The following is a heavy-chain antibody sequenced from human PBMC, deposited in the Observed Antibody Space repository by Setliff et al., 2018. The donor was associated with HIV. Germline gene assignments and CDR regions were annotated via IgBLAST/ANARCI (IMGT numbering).Heavy chain of an antibody. J-gene: IGHJ4*02. CDR1: TSYA. CDR3: ARAGDCSSTSCYPFDY. V-gene: IGHV1-3*01. Sequence: TSYAMHWVRQAPGQRLEWMGWINAGNGNTKYSQKFQGRVTITRDTSASTAYMELSSLRSEDTAVYYCARAGDCSSTSCYPFDYWGQGTLVTVSS. D-gene: IGHD2-2*01. CDR2: INAGNGNT.